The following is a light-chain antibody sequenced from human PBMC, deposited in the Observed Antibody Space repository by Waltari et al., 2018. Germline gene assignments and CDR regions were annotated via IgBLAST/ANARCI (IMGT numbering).Light chain of an antibody. J-gene: IGLJ2*01. Sequence: SYVLTHPPSVSSGPGQTATSTCGAYYVRRKSDASYQQKPGQAPVLVVFDDSDRPSGIPERFSGSNSGTTATLTISRVEAGDEADYYCHLWDSSSDHVIFGGGTKLTVL. CDR3: HLWDSSSDHVI. V-gene: IGLV3-21*02. CDR1: YVRRKS. CDR2: DDS.